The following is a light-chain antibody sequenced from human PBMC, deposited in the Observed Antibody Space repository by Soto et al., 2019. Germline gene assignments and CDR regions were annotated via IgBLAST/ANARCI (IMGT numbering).Light chain of an antibody. CDR3: QQRYSNPRT. V-gene: IGKV1-39*01. CDR2: AAS. Sequence: DIQMTQSPSSLSASVGDRVTITCRASQSIRSYLNWYQQKPGKAPKLLIYAASSLQSGVPSRFSGSGSGTDVILTISSLQPEDVETYYGQQRYSNPRTCGQRTNVEIK. J-gene: IGKJ1*01. CDR1: QSIRSY.